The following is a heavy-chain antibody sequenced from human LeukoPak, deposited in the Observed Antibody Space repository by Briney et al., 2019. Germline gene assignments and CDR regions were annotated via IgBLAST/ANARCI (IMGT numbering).Heavy chain of an antibody. CDR1: GFTVSSNY. Sequence: GGSLRLSCAASGFTVSSNYMSWVRQAPGKGLEWVSVIYSGGSTYYADSVKGRFTISRDNSKNTLYLQMNSLRAEDTAVYYCARGYCSGGSCYPPDYWGQGTLVTVSS. CDR3: ARGYCSGGSCYPPDY. CDR2: IYSGGST. D-gene: IGHD2-15*01. V-gene: IGHV3-66*01. J-gene: IGHJ4*02.